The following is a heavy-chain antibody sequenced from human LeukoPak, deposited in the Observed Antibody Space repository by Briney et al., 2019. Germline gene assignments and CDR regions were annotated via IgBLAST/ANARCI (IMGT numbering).Heavy chain of an antibody. Sequence: GALRLSCAASGFTFSSYAMHWVRQAPGKGLEWVAVISYDGSNKYYADSVKGRFTISRDNSKNTLYLQMNSLRAEDTAVYYCARDVVGSSNNGMDVWGQGTTVTVSS. V-gene: IGHV3-30-3*01. J-gene: IGHJ6*02. CDR1: GFTFSSYA. CDR3: ARDVVGSSNNGMDV. CDR2: ISYDGSNK. D-gene: IGHD6-13*01.